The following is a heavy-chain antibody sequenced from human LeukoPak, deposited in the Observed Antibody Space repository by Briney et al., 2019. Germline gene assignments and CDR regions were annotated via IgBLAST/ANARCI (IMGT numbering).Heavy chain of an antibody. CDR2: IYYSGST. CDR1: GGSISSGDYY. CDR3: ARELIAAATNWFDP. V-gene: IGHV4-30-4*08. J-gene: IGHJ5*02. Sequence: SQTLSLTCTVSGGSISSGDYYWSWIRQPPGKGLEWIGYIYYSGSTCYNPSLKSRVTISVDTSKNQFSLKLSSVTAADTAVYYCARELIAAATNWFDPWGQGTLVTVSS. D-gene: IGHD6-13*01.